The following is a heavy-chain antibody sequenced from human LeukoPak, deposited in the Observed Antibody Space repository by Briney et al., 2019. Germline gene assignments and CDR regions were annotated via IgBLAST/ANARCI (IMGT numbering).Heavy chain of an antibody. CDR3: ARDQAGGYYGY. Sequence: ASVNVSCKASGYSFSSYGISWVRQARGQGVDWMGGMSAYNGDTNYAQKFQGRVTMTTATSTTTAYMELSSLRSDDTAVYFCARDQAGGYYGYWGQGSLVTVSS. J-gene: IGHJ4*02. V-gene: IGHV1-18*01. CDR2: MSAYNGDT. D-gene: IGHD3-3*01. CDR1: GYSFSSYG.